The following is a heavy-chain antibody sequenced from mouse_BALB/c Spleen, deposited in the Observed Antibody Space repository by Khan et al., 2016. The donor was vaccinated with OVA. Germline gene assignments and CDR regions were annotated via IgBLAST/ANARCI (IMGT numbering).Heavy chain of an antibody. D-gene: IGHD2-4*01. Sequence: VQLEESGPGLVQPSQSLSITCTVSGFSLTNYSVHWVRQSPGKGLEWLGVIWSAGSTDYNAAFISRLTIRKDTSRSQVFFKMNSLQPNDTAIYYCARRGYDYGRGALFAYWGQGTLVTVSA. V-gene: IGHV2-2*02. CDR3: ARRGYDYGRGALFAY. J-gene: IGHJ3*01. CDR1: GFSLTNYS. CDR2: IWSAGST.